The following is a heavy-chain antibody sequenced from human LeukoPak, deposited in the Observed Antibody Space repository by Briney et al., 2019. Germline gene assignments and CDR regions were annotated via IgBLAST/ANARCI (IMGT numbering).Heavy chain of an antibody. CDR3: ATSHSSGWYYFDY. V-gene: IGHV1-46*01. CDR1: GYTFTSYY. D-gene: IGHD6-19*01. J-gene: IGHJ4*02. Sequence: ASVKVSCKASGYTFTSYYMHWVRQAPGQGLEWMGIINPSGGSTSYAQKFQGRVTMTRDTSTSTVYMELSSLRSEDTAVYCCATSHSSGWYYFDYWGQGTLVTVSS. CDR2: INPSGGST.